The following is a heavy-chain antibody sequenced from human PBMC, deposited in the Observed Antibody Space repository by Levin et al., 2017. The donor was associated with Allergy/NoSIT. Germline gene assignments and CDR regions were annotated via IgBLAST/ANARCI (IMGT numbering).Heavy chain of an antibody. Sequence: GGSLRLSCAASGFTFRNFAMSWVRQAPGKGLEWVSGISDSGGSTYNAESAKGRFTISRDNSKSTLYLQMKSLRAEDTAVNYGAKDLSAVPAANYYYGVDVWGQGTTVTVSS. CDR1: GFTFRNFA. CDR3: AKDLSAVPAANYYYGVDV. D-gene: IGHD2-2*01. CDR2: ISDSGGST. V-gene: IGHV3-23*01. J-gene: IGHJ6*02.